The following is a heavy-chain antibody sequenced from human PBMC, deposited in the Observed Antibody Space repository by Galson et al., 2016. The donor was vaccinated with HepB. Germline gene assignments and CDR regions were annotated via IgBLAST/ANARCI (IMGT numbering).Heavy chain of an antibody. CDR3: ARVDTAMVIPGQFDY. CDR2: INSDESII. D-gene: IGHD5-18*01. Sequence: SLRLSCAASGFTFSNYWIYWVRQAPGKGLVWVSRINSDESIIDYADDVKGRFSISRDNAKNTLYLQMNSLRVEDTAVYYCARVDTAMVIPGQFDYWGQGTLVTVSS. V-gene: IGHV3-74*01. CDR1: GFTFSNYW. J-gene: IGHJ4*02.